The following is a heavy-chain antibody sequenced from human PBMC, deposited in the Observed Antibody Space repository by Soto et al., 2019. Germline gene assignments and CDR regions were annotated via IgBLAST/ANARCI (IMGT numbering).Heavy chain of an antibody. CDR1: GYTFTSYD. CDR2: MNPNSGNT. CDR3: ARAAYYDILTGYYTGPDYYFDY. J-gene: IGHJ4*02. Sequence: ASVKVYCKASGYTFTSYDINWVRQATGQGLEWMGWMNPNSGNTGYAQKFQGRVTMTRNTSISTAYMELSSLRSEDTAVYYCARAAYYDILTGYYTGPDYYFDYWGQGTLVTVSS. V-gene: IGHV1-8*01. D-gene: IGHD3-9*01.